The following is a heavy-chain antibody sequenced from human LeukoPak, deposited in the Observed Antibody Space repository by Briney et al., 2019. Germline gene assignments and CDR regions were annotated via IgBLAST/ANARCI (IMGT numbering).Heavy chain of an antibody. V-gene: IGHV1-3*01. D-gene: IGHD6-13*01. CDR3: ARDDSSSWPHEFDY. J-gene: IGHJ4*02. CDR2: FNSDTGNT. Sequence: ASVKVSCKASGYTFTNYAIHWVRQAPGQRLEWMGWFNSDTGNTEYSQKFQGRVTMTRDTSISTAYMELRSLRSDDTAVYYCARDDSSSWPHEFDYWGQGTLVTVSS. CDR1: GYTFTNYA.